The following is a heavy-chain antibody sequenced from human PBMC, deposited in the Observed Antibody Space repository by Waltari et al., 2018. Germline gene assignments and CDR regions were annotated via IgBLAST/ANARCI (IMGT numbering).Heavy chain of an antibody. CDR2: INHSGST. CDR1: GGSFSGYY. Sequence: QVQLQQWGAGLLKPSETLSLTCAVYGGSFSGYYWRWIRQPPGKGLEWIGEINHSGSTNYNPSLKSRVTISVDTSKNQFSLKLGSGTAADTAGYYCARGAFSLWFGELAVWWGFDYWGQGTLVTVSS. D-gene: IGHD3-10*01. CDR3: ARGAFSLWFGELAVWWGFDY. J-gene: IGHJ4*02. V-gene: IGHV4-34*01.